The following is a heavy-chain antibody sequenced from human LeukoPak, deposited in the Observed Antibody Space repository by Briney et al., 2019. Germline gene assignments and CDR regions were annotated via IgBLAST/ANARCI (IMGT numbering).Heavy chain of an antibody. CDR3: ARGRNSGWYEFVGQFDY. CDR1: GFIVSSNY. D-gene: IGHD6-19*01. J-gene: IGHJ4*02. V-gene: IGHV3-66*01. CDR2: IYTGGST. Sequence: GGSLRLSCAASGFIVSSNYMSWVRQAPGKGLEWVSVIYTGGSTHYADSVTGRFTISRDNSKNTLYLQMNSLRAEDTSVYYCARGRNSGWYEFVGQFDYWGQGTLVTVSS.